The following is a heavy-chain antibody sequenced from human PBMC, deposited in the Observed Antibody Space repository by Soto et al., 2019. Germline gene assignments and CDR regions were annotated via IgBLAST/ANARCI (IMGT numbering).Heavy chain of an antibody. CDR3: ARDRPYQLLYYFDY. Sequence: QVQLVESGGGVVQPGRSLRLSCAASGFTFSSYGMHWVRQAPGKGLEWVAVIWYDGSNKYYADSVKGRFTISRDNSKNELYLQMNSLRAEDTAVYYCARDRPYQLLYYFDYWGQGTLVTVSS. V-gene: IGHV3-33*01. CDR1: GFTFSSYG. CDR2: IWYDGSNK. J-gene: IGHJ4*02. D-gene: IGHD2-2*01.